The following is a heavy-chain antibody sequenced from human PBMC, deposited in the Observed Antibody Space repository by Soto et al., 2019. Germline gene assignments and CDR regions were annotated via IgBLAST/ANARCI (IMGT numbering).Heavy chain of an antibody. D-gene: IGHD1-1*01. J-gene: IGHJ3*02. V-gene: IGHV3-23*01. CDR3: AKDEAGTTGTTPYAFDI. CDR2: ISGSGGST. Sequence: EVQLLESGGGLVQPGGSLRLSCAASGFTFSSYAMSWVRQAPGKGLEWVSAISGSGGSTYYADSVKGRFTISRDNSXNXXYLQMNSLRAEDTAVYYCAKDEAGTTGTTPYAFDIWGQGTMVTVSS. CDR1: GFTFSSYA.